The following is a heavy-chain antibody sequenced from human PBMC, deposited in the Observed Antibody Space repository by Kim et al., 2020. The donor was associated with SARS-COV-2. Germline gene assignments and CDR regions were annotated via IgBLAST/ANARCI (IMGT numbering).Heavy chain of an antibody. D-gene: IGHD6-19*01. V-gene: IGHV7-4-1*02. Sequence: QGFTGRFVFSLDTSVSTAYLQISSLKAEDTAVYYCARRKRDSSGFFYFDYWGQGTLVTVSS. J-gene: IGHJ4*02. CDR3: ARRKRDSSGFFYFDY.